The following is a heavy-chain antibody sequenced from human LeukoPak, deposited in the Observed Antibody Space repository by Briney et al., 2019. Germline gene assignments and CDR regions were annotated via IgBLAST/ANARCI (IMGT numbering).Heavy chain of an antibody. V-gene: IGHV3-21*01. J-gene: IGHJ6*03. Sequence: PGGSLRLSCEASGFTFSRFIMSWVRQAPGKGLEWVSSITSSSTYIYYADSVKGRFTISRDNAKNSLYLQMNSLRAEDTAVYYCTRDVFATVPAASCYYIDVWGKGTTVTVSS. CDR2: ITSSSTYI. D-gene: IGHD2-2*01. CDR3: TRDVFATVPAASCYYIDV. CDR1: GFTFSRFI.